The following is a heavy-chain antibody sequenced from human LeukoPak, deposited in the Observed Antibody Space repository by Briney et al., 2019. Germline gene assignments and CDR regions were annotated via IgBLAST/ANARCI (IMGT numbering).Heavy chain of an antibody. D-gene: IGHD5-12*01. CDR2: NYPGDDDT. CDR3: ARRVSSSGFDAFDV. CDR1: GCSFATYW. J-gene: IGHJ3*01. V-gene: IGHV5-51*01. Sequence: GEALMISCKGSGCSFATYWIGWVRRLPREGLEEKGINYPGDDDTTYSPSIQRHVTISADKSISTAYLQWSSLKASDPAMYYCARRVSSSGFDAFDVWGQGTMVTVSS.